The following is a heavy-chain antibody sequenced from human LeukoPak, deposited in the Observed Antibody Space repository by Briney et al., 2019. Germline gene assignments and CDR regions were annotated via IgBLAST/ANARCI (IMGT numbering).Heavy chain of an antibody. CDR1: GFTFSTYS. D-gene: IGHD6-13*01. V-gene: IGHV3-48*01. CDR3: AKSVQQQLIY. J-gene: IGHJ4*02. CDR2: ISSSSSTI. Sequence: GGSLRLSCAASGFTFSTYSMNWVRQAPGKGLEWVSYISSSSSTIYYADSVKGRFTISRDNSKNTLYLQMNSLRAEDTAVYYCAKSVQQQLIYWGQGTLVTVSS.